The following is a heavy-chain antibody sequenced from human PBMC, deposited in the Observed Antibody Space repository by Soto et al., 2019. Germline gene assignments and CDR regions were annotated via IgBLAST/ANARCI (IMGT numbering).Heavy chain of an antibody. D-gene: IGHD1-26*01. CDR1: GFTFRTYW. Sequence: GGSLRLSCATSGFTFRTYWMSWVRQAPGKGLEWVACIKKDGSEEYYVDSVRGRFTISRDNAKNTLYLQMNSLRAEDTAVYYCARGGSTRSDYWGQGTLVTVSS. V-gene: IGHV3-7*01. J-gene: IGHJ4*02. CDR2: IKKDGSEE. CDR3: ARGGSTRSDY.